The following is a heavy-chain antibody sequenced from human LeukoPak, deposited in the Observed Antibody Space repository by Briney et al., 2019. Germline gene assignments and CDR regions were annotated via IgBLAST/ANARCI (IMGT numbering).Heavy chain of an antibody. J-gene: IGHJ5*02. V-gene: IGHV3-23*01. Sequence: GGSLRLSCAASGFTFSSYAMSWVRQAPGKGLEWVSAISGSGGSTYYADSVKGRFTISRDNSKNTLYLQMNSLRAEDTAVYYSAKDREYSSGWYPWGQGTLVTVSS. CDR2: ISGSGGST. CDR3: AKDREYSSGWYP. D-gene: IGHD6-19*01. CDR1: GFTFSSYA.